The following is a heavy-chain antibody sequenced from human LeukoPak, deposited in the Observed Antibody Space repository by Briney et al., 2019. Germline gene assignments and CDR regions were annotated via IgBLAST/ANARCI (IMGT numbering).Heavy chain of an antibody. CDR2: ISYDGSNK. J-gene: IGHJ4*02. Sequence: GGSLRLSCAASGFTFSSYGMHRVRQAPGKGLEWVAVISYDGSNKYYADSVKGRFTISRDNSKSTLYLQMNSLRAEDTAVYYCAKGWYSSSWYYFDYWGQGTLVTVSS. CDR1: GFTFSSYG. V-gene: IGHV3-30*18. CDR3: AKGWYSSSWYYFDY. D-gene: IGHD6-13*01.